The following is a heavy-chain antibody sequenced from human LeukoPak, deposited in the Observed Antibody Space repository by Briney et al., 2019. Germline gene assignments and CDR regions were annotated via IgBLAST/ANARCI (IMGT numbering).Heavy chain of an antibody. D-gene: IGHD4-17*01. V-gene: IGHV4-59*11. CDR2: NSYIGTT. CDR1: GDSFSSHY. Sequence: SETLSLTCAVSGDSFSSHYWTWIRQPPGRGLEGIGYNSYIGTTNYNPSLKSRVTISIDTSKNQFSLKLSSVTTADTAVYYCARDLVTVTKGFDIWGLGTMVSVSS. CDR3: ARDLVTVTKGFDI. J-gene: IGHJ3*02.